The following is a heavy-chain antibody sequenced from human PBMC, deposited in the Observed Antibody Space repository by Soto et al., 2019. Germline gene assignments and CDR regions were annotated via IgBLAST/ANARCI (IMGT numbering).Heavy chain of an antibody. CDR1: GGTFSSYA. CDR3: AGDREGYTGGNFDY. J-gene: IGHJ4*02. V-gene: IGHV1-69*12. D-gene: IGHD3-16*01. Sequence: QVQLVQSGAEVKKPGSSVKVSCKASGGTFSSYAISWVRQAPGQGLEWMGGIIPIFGTANYAQKFQGRVTISADDSTSTAYMGLRSLRSEDTAVYYCAGDREGYTGGNFDYWGQGTLVTVSS. CDR2: IIPIFGTA.